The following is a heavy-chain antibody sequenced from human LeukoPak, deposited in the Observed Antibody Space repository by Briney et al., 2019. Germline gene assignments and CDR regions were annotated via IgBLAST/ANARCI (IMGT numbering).Heavy chain of an antibody. Sequence: SETLSLTCTVSGGSISSYYWSWIRQPPGKGLEWIGYIYYSGSINYNPSLKSRVTISVDTSKNQFSLKLSSVTAADTAVYYCARELYYYDSSGYYYTEFDYWGQGTLVTVSS. D-gene: IGHD3-22*01. CDR1: GGSISSYY. CDR3: ARELYYYDSSGYYYTEFDY. V-gene: IGHV4-59*01. J-gene: IGHJ4*02. CDR2: IYYSGSI.